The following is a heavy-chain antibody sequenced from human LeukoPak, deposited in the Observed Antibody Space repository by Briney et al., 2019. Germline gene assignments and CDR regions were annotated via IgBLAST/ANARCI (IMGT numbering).Heavy chain of an antibody. V-gene: IGHV4-34*01. Sequence: SETLSLTCAVYGGSFSGYYWSWIRQPPGKGLEWIGEINHSGSTNYNPSLKSRVTISVDTSKNQFSLKLSFVTAADTAVYYCARWVKTRGYCTNGVCYFFRNWFDPWGQGTLVTVSS. J-gene: IGHJ5*02. D-gene: IGHD2-8*01. CDR1: GGSFSGYY. CDR2: INHSGST. CDR3: ARWVKTRGYCTNGVCYFFRNWFDP.